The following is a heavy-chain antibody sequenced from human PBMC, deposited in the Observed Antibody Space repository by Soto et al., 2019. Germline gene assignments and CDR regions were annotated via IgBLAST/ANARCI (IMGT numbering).Heavy chain of an antibody. Sequence: LVRVAVRVAGYTRSELCMHWLRQDPGKGLEWMGGFDPEDGETIYAQKFQGRVTMTEDTSTDTAYMELSSLRSEDTAVYYCATAPYYSYDSSVIDYWGHGTPVTVSS. J-gene: IGHJ4*01. CDR1: GYTRSELC. D-gene: IGHD3-22*01. CDR2: FDPEDGET. V-gene: IGHV1-24*01. CDR3: ATAPYYSYDSSVIDY.